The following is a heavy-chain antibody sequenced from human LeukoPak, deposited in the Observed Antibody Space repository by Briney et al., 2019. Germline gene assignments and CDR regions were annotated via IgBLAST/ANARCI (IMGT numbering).Heavy chain of an antibody. CDR3: ASSRSSSGWSLIDY. J-gene: IGHJ4*02. D-gene: IGHD6-19*01. V-gene: IGHV4-59*01. CDR1: GGSINSDY. CDR2: IYYSGST. Sequence: SETLSLTCTVSGGSINSDYWSWIRQPPAKGLQWVRSIYYSGSTNYNPSLKRRVTISVDTSKNQFSLKVSAVTAADTAVYYCASSRSSSGWSLIDYWGQGALVTVSS.